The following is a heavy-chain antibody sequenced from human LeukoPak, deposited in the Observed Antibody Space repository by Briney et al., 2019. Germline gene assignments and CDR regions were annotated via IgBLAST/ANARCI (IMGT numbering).Heavy chain of an antibody. V-gene: IGHV3-23*01. J-gene: IGHJ4*02. CDR3: VKDYPSTSSVTAPLFES. D-gene: IGHD2-21*02. CDR1: GFIFSSYD. CDR2: MSASGGST. Sequence: PGGSLRLSCAASGFIFSSYDMSWVRQAPGKGLEWVSTMSASGGSTYYADSVKGRFTISRDNSKNTLYLQMNSLSAEDTATYHCVKDYPSTSSVTAPLFESWGQGLPVTVSS.